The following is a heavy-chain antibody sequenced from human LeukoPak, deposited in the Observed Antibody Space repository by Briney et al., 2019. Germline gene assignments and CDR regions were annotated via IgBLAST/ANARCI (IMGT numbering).Heavy chain of an antibody. J-gene: IGHJ4*02. CDR2: INPGGGST. CDR3: AREDSSGYYEFDY. Sequence: ASVKVSCKASGYTFTTYYVHWVRQAPGQGLEWVGIINPGGGSTNFAQKFQGRVTITADKSTSTAYMELSSLRSEDTAVYYCAREDSSGYYEFDYWGQGTLVTVSS. CDR1: GYTFTTYY. V-gene: IGHV1-46*01. D-gene: IGHD3-22*01.